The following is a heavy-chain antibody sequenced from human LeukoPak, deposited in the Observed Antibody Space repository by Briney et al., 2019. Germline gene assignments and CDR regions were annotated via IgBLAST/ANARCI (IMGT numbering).Heavy chain of an antibody. D-gene: IGHD5-12*01. CDR1: GFSFSSYF. CDR2: ISASGDET. Sequence: GGSLRLSCAASGFSFSSYFMTWARQPPGKGLEWVSAISASGDETHYADSVKGRFTISRDNSKNTLSLQVNSLRAEDTAVYYCAKDRTAGYDGLVDYWGQGTLVTVSS. V-gene: IGHV3-23*01. CDR3: AKDRTAGYDGLVDY. J-gene: IGHJ4*02.